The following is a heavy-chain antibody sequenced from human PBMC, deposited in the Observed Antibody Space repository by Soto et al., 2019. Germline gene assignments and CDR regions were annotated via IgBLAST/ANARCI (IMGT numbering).Heavy chain of an antibody. J-gene: IGHJ4*02. CDR3: ARAYYDSSGEYYFDY. CDR1: GYTFTSYG. CDR2: ISAYNGNT. Sequence: GASVKVSCKASGYTFTSYGISWVRQAPGQGLEWMGWISAYNGNTNYAQKLQGRVTMTTDTSTSTAYMELRSLRSDDTAVYYCARAYYDSSGEYYFDYWGQGTLVTVSS. V-gene: IGHV1-18*01. D-gene: IGHD3-22*01.